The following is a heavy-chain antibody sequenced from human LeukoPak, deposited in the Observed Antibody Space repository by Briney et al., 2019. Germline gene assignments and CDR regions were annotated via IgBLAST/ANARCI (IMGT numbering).Heavy chain of an antibody. CDR3: ARREGARAFDY. Sequence: GGSLRLSCAASGFTFSSYWMHWVRQAPGKGLVWVSRINSDGSGTSYADSVKGRFTISRDNAKNTLYLQMNSLRAEDTAVYYCARREGARAFDYWGQGTLVTVSS. CDR2: INSDGSGT. D-gene: IGHD1-26*01. CDR1: GFTFSSYW. V-gene: IGHV3-74*01. J-gene: IGHJ4*02.